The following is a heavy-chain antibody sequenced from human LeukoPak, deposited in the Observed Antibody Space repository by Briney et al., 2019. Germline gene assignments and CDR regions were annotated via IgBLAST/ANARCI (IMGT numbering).Heavy chain of an antibody. D-gene: IGHD1-1*01. V-gene: IGHV3-33*06. J-gene: IGHJ4*02. CDR1: GFTLSNYG. CDR2: IWHDGSRK. Sequence: GRSLRLSCAASGFTLSNYGMHWVRQAPGKGLEWVAAIWHDGSRKYYAESVKGRFTISRDNARNTVYVQMDSLRAEDTAVYYCAKDHHNWNDQRFDYWGQGTLVTVSS. CDR3: AKDHHNWNDQRFDY.